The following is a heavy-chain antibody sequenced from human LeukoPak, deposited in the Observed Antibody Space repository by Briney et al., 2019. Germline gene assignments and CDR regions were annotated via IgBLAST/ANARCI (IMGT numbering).Heavy chain of an antibody. Sequence: GGSLRLSCAASGFTFSSYEMNWVRQAPGKGLEWVSYISSSGSTIYYADSVKGRFTISRDNAKNSLYLQVNSLRAEDTAVYYCARAVEIVGATTYEYYYYYYYMDVWGKGTTVTVSS. J-gene: IGHJ6*03. D-gene: IGHD1-26*01. V-gene: IGHV3-48*03. CDR3: ARAVEIVGATTYEYYYYYYYMDV. CDR2: ISSSGSTI. CDR1: GFTFSSYE.